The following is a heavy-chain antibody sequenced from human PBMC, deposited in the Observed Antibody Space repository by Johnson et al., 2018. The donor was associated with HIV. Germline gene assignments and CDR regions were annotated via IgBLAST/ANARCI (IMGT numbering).Heavy chain of an antibody. CDR1: GFSFSIYA. Sequence: VQLVESGGGVVQPGRSLRLSCAASGFSFSIYAMHWVRQAPGKGLEWVSTISGSGGSTFYADRMKGRFTISRYNSKSTLYLQMNRLRAEDTAVYYCARRGNYLADAFDIWGQGTMVTVSS. CDR2: ISGSGGST. J-gene: IGHJ3*02. CDR3: ARRGNYLADAFDI. D-gene: IGHD1-7*01. V-gene: IGHV3-23*04.